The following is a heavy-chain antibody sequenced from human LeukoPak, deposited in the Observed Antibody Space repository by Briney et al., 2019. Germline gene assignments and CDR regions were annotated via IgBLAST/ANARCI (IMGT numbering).Heavy chain of an antibody. CDR3: VRGNYDNRGYSNAFDI. D-gene: IGHD3-22*01. CDR1: GVSISSSY. J-gene: IGHJ3*02. V-gene: IGHV4-59*01. Sequence: PSETLSLTCTVSGVSISSSYWSWIRQPPGKRLEWIGYTYYNGNTNSNPSLKSRVTISADTSKNQFSLKLSSVTAADTAVYYCVRGNYDNRGYSNAFDIWGQGAMVTVSS. CDR2: TYYNGNT.